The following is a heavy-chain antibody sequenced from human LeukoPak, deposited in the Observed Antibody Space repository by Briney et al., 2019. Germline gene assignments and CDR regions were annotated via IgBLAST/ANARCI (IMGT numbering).Heavy chain of an antibody. CDR3: ARGGGLDV. V-gene: IGHV3-7*03. CDR1: GFTFSSYW. CDR2: ISHNGNVN. J-gene: IGHJ6*02. Sequence: GGSLRLSCAASGFTFSSYWTNWARQAPGKGLEWVASISHNGNVNYYVDSVKSRFTISRDNAKNSLYLQMSNLRAEDTAVYFCARGGGLDVWGQGATVTVSS. D-gene: IGHD3-16*01.